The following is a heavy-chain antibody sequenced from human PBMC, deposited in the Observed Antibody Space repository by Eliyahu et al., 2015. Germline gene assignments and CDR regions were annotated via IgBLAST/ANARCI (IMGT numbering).Heavy chain of an antibody. J-gene: IGHJ5*02. V-gene: IGHV4-39*01. Sequence: QLQLQESGPGLVKPSETLSLTCTVXXXSIXSSXYYWGXXRQXPGKGLEWIGSIYYXGSTYYNPSLKSRVTISVDTSKNQFSLKLSSVTAADTAVYYCARQVAARPGWFDPWGQGTLVTVSS. CDR2: IYYXGST. CDR1: XXSIXSSXYY. CDR3: ARQVAARPGWFDP. D-gene: IGHD6-6*01.